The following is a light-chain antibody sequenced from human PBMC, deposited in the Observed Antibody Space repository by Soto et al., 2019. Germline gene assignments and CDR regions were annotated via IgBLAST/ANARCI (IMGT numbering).Light chain of an antibody. CDR2: DAS. CDR3: QQRSNWPPIT. CDR1: QSVSSY. V-gene: IGKV3-11*01. J-gene: IGKJ5*01. Sequence: EIVLTQSPATLSLSPGERATLSCRASQSVSSYLAWYQQKPGHAPRLLIYDASNRATGIPVRFSGSGSGTDFSLTISSLEPEDFAVYYCQQRSNWPPITFGQGTRLEIK.